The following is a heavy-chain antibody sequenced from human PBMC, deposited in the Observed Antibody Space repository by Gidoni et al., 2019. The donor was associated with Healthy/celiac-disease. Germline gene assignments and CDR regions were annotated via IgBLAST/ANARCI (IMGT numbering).Heavy chain of an antibody. CDR2: ISSSSSYT. D-gene: IGHD4-17*01. V-gene: IGHV3-11*05. Sequence: QVQLVESGGGLVKPGGSLRLSCAASGFTFSDYYMSWIRQAPGKGLEWVSYISSSSSYTNYADSVKGRFTISRDNAKNSLYLQMNSLRAEDTAVYYCARDSGRGDPIYYYYYYGMDVWGQGTTVTVSS. CDR1: GFTFSDYY. J-gene: IGHJ6*02. CDR3: ARDSGRGDPIYYYYYYGMDV.